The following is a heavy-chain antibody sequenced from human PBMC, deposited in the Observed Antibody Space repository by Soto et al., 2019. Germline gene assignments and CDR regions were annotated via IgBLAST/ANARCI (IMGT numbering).Heavy chain of an antibody. V-gene: IGHV1-18*04. J-gene: IGHJ4*02. Sequence: ASVKVSCKASGYTFTSYGISWVRQAPGQGLEWMGWISAYNGNTNYAQKLQGRVTMTTDTSTSTAYMELRSLRSDDTAVYYCARGSSPAYYSDSSGYSPAFYWGQGTLVTVSS. CDR3: ARGSSPAYYSDSSGYSPAFY. D-gene: IGHD3-22*01. CDR1: GYTFTSYG. CDR2: ISAYNGNT.